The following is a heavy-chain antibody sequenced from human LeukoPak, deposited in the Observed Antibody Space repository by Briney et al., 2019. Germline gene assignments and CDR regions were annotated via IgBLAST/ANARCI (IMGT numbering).Heavy chain of an antibody. Sequence: GGSLRLSCAASGFTFSSYWMSWVRQAPGKGLEWVANIKQDGSEKYYVDSVKGRFTISRDNAKNSLYLQMNSLRAEDTAVYYCARPRRRYSGYEDVDYFDYWGQGTLVTVSS. CDR1: GFTFSSYW. D-gene: IGHD5-12*01. CDR2: IKQDGSEK. J-gene: IGHJ4*02. V-gene: IGHV3-7*01. CDR3: ARPRRRYSGYEDVDYFDY.